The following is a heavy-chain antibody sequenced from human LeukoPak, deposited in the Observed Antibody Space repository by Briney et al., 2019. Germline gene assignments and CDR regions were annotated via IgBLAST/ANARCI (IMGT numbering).Heavy chain of an antibody. CDR1: GFTFSSYA. CDR3: ARADYDSSASTRKQIDY. J-gene: IGHJ4*02. CDR2: ISGSGGST. V-gene: IGHV3-23*01. D-gene: IGHD3-22*01. Sequence: PGGSLRLSCAASGFTFSSYAMSWVRQAPGKGLGWVSAISGSGGSTYYADSVKGRFTISRDNSKNTLYLQMNSLRAEDTAVYYCARADYDSSASTRKQIDYWGQGTLVTVSS.